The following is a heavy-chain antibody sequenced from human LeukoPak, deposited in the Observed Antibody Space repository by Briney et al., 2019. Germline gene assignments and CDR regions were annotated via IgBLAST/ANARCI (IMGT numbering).Heavy chain of an antibody. Sequence: GTSLRLSCEASGFIFSHFGLHWVRQSSDRGLEWLASIWYDGSNIDYADSVRGRFTISRDNSKRTLYLQMNSLTAEDTAIYYCARVPYEFDSTTFLEYWGQGTPVAVSS. CDR3: ARVPYEFDSTTFLEY. CDR2: IWYDGSNI. J-gene: IGHJ4*02. V-gene: IGHV3-33*01. CDR1: GFIFSHFG. D-gene: IGHD2/OR15-2a*01.